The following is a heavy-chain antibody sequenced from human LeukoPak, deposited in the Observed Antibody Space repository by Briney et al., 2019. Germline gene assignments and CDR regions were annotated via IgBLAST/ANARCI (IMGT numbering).Heavy chain of an antibody. CDR3: ARVSTVTTGQEDYMDV. J-gene: IGHJ6*03. CDR2: ISAYNGNT. Sequence: ASVKVSCKASGYTFTSYGISWVRQAPGQGLEWMGWISAYNGNTNYAQKLQGRVTMTTDTSTSTAYMELRSLRAEDTAVYYCARVSTVTTGQEDYMDVWGKGTTVTVSS. D-gene: IGHD4-17*01. CDR1: GYTFTSYG. V-gene: IGHV1-18*01.